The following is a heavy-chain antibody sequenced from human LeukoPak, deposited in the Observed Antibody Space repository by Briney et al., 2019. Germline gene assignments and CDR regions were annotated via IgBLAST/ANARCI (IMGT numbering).Heavy chain of an antibody. CDR2: IYPGDSDT. J-gene: IGHJ4*02. Sequence: GESLKTSCKGSGYTFSSYWIAWVRQMPGKGLEWMGIIYPGDSDTRYNPSFEGQVTISADKTISTAYLQWNSLKASDTATYYCARYSPDVVVAPSAQFDYWGQGTLVTVSS. CDR3: ARYSPDVVVAPSAQFDY. CDR1: GYTFSSYW. D-gene: IGHD2-2*01. V-gene: IGHV5-51*01.